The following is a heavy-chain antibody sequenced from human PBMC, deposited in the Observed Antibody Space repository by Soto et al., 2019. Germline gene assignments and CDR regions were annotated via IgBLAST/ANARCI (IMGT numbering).Heavy chain of an antibody. J-gene: IGHJ4*02. CDR3: ASNRVTTHDGFDY. CDR1: GGSISSGGYS. V-gene: IGHV4-30-2*01. CDR2: IYHSGST. Sequence: PSETLSLTCAVSGGSISSGGYSWSWIRQPPGKGLEWIGYIYHSGSTYYNPSLKSRVTISVDRSKNQFSLKLSSVTAADTAVYYCASNRVTTHDGFDYLGQTTLVTVSS. D-gene: IGHD4-17*01.